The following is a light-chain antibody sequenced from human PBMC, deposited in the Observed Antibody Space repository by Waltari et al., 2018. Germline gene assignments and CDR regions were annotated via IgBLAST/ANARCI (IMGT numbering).Light chain of an antibody. V-gene: IGKV1D-12*01. J-gene: IGKJ5*01. CDR1: QDISNQ. CDR3: QETNTFPIT. Sequence: DIQMPQSPSSVSASVGDTVTSTCRASQDISNQLTWYQQKPGKAPKFLVYDASTLESGVPSRFSGSGSGTDFTLTVRSLQPEDFATYYCQETNTFPITFGQGTRLEIK. CDR2: DAS.